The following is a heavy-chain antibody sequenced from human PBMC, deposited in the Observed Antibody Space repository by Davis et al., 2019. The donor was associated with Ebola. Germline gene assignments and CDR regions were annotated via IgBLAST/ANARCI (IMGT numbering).Heavy chain of an antibody. J-gene: IGHJ5*02. V-gene: IGHV4-39*01. D-gene: IGHD3-3*01. Sequence: MPSETLSLTCTVSGGSIRSSSYYWGWIRQPPGKGLEWIGSMYNSGNSYYNPSLKSRVTISVDTSKNQFSLKLRSVTAADTAVYYCAGTISNNWFDLWGQGTLVTVSS. CDR3: AGTISNNWFDL. CDR2: MYNSGNS. CDR1: GGSIRSSSYY.